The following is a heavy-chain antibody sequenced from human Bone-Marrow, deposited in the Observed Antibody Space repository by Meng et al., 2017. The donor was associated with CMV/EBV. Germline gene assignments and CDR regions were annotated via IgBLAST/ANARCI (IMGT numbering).Heavy chain of an antibody. V-gene: IGHV1-18*01. Sequence: ASVKVSCKASGYTFTSYGISWVRQAPGQGLEWMGWISAYSGNTKYAQKVQGRVTMTTDTSTSTAYMELRSLRSDDTAVYYCARGHGVAAAYDAFDMWGQGTMVPVSS. D-gene: IGHD2-15*01. J-gene: IGHJ3*02. CDR3: ARGHGVAAAYDAFDM. CDR2: ISAYSGNT. CDR1: GYTFTSYG.